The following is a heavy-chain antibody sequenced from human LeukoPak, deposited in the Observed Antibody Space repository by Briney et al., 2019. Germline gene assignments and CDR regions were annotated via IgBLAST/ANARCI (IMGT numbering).Heavy chain of an antibody. J-gene: IGHJ5*02. D-gene: IGHD5/OR15-5a*01. CDR1: GFIFSSYA. CDR3: AKETSVSSQELDP. V-gene: IGHV3-23*01. CDR2: TSGSGGST. Sequence: GGSLRLSCAASGFIFSSYAMSWVRQAPGKGLEWVSATSGSGGSTYYADSVKGRFTISRDNSKNTLYLQMNSLRAEDTALYYCAKETSVSSQELDPWGQGTLVTVSS.